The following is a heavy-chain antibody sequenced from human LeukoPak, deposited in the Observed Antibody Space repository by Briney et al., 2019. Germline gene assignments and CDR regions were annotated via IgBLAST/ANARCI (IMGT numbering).Heavy chain of an antibody. V-gene: IGHV4-61*02. CDR2: IYTSGST. D-gene: IGHD5-18*01. CDR3: ASGSYSYDDY. CDR1: GGSISSGSYY. Sequence: TLSLTCTVSGGSISSGSYYWSWIRQPAGKGLEWIGRIYTSGSTNYNPSLKSRVTISVDTSKNQFSLKLSSVTAADTAVYYCASGSYSYDDYWGQGTLVTVSS. J-gene: IGHJ4*02.